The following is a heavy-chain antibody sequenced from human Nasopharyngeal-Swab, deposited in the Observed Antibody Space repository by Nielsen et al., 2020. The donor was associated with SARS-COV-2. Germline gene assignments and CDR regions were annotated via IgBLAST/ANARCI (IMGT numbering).Heavy chain of an antibody. J-gene: IGHJ2*01. D-gene: IGHD5-18*01. V-gene: IGHV6-1*01. CDR2: TYYKSKWYN. Sequence: SQTLSLTCAISGDSVSASSAAWNWIRQSPSRGLEWLGRTYYKSKWYNDYAVSVKSRITINPDTSKNQFSLQLNSVTPEDTAVYYCARTSIQLWWCFDLWGRGTLVTVSS. CDR3: ARTSIQLWWCFDL. CDR1: GDSVSASSAA.